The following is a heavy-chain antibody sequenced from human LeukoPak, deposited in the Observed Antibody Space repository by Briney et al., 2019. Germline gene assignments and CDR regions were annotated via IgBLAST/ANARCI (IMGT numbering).Heavy chain of an antibody. D-gene: IGHD6-19*01. Sequence: PGRSLRLSCAASGFTFNSYSVHWVRQAPGKGLEWVTVISYDGSKKYYADSVKGRFTISRDNSKNTLSLQMNSLRLEDTAVYYCARDSSSGQLDYWGQGTLVIVSS. CDR3: ARDSSSGQLDY. J-gene: IGHJ4*02. CDR2: ISYDGSKK. CDR1: GFTFNSYS. V-gene: IGHV3-30-3*01.